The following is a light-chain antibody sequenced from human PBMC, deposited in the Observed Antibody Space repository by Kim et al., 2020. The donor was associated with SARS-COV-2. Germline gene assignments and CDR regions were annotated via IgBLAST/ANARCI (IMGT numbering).Light chain of an antibody. CDR1: SSNIGNNY. J-gene: IGLJ3*02. CDR3: GTWDSSLSVGV. V-gene: IGLV1-51*01. CDR2: DSD. Sequence: QSVLTQPPSVSAAPGQKVTISCTGSSSNIGNNYVFWYQQLPGTSPRLLIYDSDKRPSGIPDRFSGSKSGTSATLGITGLQAGDEADYYCGTWDSSLSVGVFGGGTQLTVL.